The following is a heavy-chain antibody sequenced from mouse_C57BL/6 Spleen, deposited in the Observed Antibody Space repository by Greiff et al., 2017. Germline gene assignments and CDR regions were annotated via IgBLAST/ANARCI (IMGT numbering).Heavy chain of an antibody. CDR1: GYTFTDYE. V-gene: IGHV1-15*01. D-gene: IGHD2-1*01. Sequence: QVQLKESGAELVRPGASVTLSCKASGYTFTDYEMHWVKQTPVHGLEWIGAIDPETGGTAYNQKFKGKAILTADKSSSTAYMELRSLTSEDSAVYYCTRRDYGNYVVFDYVGQGTTLTVSS. CDR2: IDPETGGT. CDR3: TRRDYGNYVVFDY. J-gene: IGHJ2*01.